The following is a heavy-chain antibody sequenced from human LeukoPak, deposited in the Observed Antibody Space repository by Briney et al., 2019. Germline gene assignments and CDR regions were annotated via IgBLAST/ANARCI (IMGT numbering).Heavy chain of an antibody. Sequence: GESLKISCKGSGYSFTRYWIGWVRQMPGKGLEWMGIIYPGESDTRYSPSFQGQVTISADKSISTAYLQWSSLKASGTGMYYCARRVGRTGTTDFDYWGQGTLVTVSS. J-gene: IGHJ4*02. CDR2: IYPGESDT. CDR1: GYSFTRYW. CDR3: ARRVGRTGTTDFDY. V-gene: IGHV5-51*01. D-gene: IGHD1-1*01.